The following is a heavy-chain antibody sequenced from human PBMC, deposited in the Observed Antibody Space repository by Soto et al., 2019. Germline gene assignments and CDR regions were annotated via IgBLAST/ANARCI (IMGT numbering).Heavy chain of an antibody. V-gene: IGHV3-23*01. J-gene: IGHJ3*01. CDR1: GFTFNNYA. D-gene: IGHD4-17*01. CDR2: ISASGSRS. Sequence: VQLLESGGGLVQPGGSLTLSCAASGFTFNNYAMSWVRQAPGKGLEWVSGISASGSRSFYADSVKGRFTVSRDFSKNTLSLQMDGLRAEDTAVYFCGKDPNGDYVGGFEFWGPGTMVTVSS. CDR3: GKDPNGDYVGGFEF.